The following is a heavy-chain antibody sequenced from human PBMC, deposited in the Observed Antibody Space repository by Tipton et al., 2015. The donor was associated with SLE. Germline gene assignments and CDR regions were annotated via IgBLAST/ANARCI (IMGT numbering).Heavy chain of an antibody. V-gene: IGHV4-39*07. CDR2: IYHSGTT. CDR1: GASFSSRSYY. CDR3: AREARRYYFDY. Sequence: TLSLTCTVSGASFSSRSYYWAWIRQSPGKGLEWLGTIYHSGTTNYNPSLKSRVTTSVDTSKNQFSLKLSSVTAADTAVYYCAREARRYYFDYWGQGTLVTVSS. J-gene: IGHJ4*02.